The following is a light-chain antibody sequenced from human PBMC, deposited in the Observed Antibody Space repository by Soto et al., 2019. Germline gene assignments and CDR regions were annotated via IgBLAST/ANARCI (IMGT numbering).Light chain of an antibody. CDR1: QSVSSAF. CDR2: ATA. CDR3: QQYGDSPPT. V-gene: IGKV3-20*01. Sequence: IVLTQSPGTLSLSPGERATLSCRASQSVSSAFFAWYQKKPGQPLRLLIYATANRATGIPDRFSGSGSATDFTLTISRLEPEDFAVYYCQQYGDSPPTFGRGTK. J-gene: IGKJ2*01.